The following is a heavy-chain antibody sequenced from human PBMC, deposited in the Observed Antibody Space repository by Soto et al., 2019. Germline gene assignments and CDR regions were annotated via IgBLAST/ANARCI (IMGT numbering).Heavy chain of an antibody. CDR3: ARELELTGYYYYGMDV. J-gene: IGHJ6*02. D-gene: IGHD1-7*01. CDR2: ISAYNGNT. V-gene: IGHV1-18*04. CDR1: GYTFTSYG. Sequence: QVQLVQSGAEVKKPGASVKVSCKASGYTFTSYGISWVRQAPGQGLERMGWISAYNGNTNYAQKLQGRVTMTTDTSTSTAYMELRSLRSDDTAVYYCARELELTGYYYYGMDVWGQGTTVTVSS.